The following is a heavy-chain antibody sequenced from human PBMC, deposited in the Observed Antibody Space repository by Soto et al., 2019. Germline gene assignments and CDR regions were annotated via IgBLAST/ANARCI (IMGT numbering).Heavy chain of an antibody. D-gene: IGHD3-10*01. V-gene: IGHV4-34*01. CDR3: VRLRGGSDPIYGMDV. CDR1: DGSLSGES. J-gene: IGHJ6*02. Sequence: GTPALTCEVPDGSLSGESCSWIRQPPGKGLEWIGEINHSGSTNYNPSLKSRVTISVDTSKNQFSLKLSSVTAADTAVYYCVRLRGGSDPIYGMDVWGQGTTVS. CDR2: INHSGST.